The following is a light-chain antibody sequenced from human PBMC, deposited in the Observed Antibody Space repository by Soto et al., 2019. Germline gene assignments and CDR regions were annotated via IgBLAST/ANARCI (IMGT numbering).Light chain of an antibody. CDR1: QSINNW. CDR2: KAS. CDR3: QQYNTYST. Sequence: DIQTTQSPSTLSASVGDRVTITCRASQSINNWLAWYQQKSGKAPKLLIYKASTLETGVPSRFSGSGSGTEFTLTISSLQPDDFATYYCQQYNTYSTFGQGTRLEIK. J-gene: IGKJ5*01. V-gene: IGKV1-5*03.